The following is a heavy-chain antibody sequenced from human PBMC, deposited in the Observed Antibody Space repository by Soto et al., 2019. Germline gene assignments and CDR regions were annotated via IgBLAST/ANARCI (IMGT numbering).Heavy chain of an antibody. V-gene: IGHV1-69*13. CDR1: GGSFRTVP. D-gene: IGHD3-10*01. J-gene: IGHJ4*02. Sequence: GASVKVSCKASGGSFRTVPFSWVRQAPGQGLEWMGGITPVFGTANYAQKFQGRVTITADESTTTAYMELNGLRYEDTAIYFCASGKFGTHFFDYWGQGTQVTVSS. CDR3: ASGKFGTHFFDY. CDR2: ITPVFGTA.